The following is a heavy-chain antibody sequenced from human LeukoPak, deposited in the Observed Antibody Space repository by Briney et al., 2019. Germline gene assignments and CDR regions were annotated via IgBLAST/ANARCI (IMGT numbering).Heavy chain of an antibody. V-gene: IGHV5-51*01. D-gene: IGHD5-24*01. CDR3: ARDGYNYGGYDAFDI. Sequence: GESLKISCKGSGYSFTSYWIGWVRQMPGKGLEWMGIIYPGDSDTRYSPSFQGQVTISADKSISTAYLQWSSLKASDTAMYYCARDGYNYGGYDAFDIWGQGTTVTVSS. CDR2: IYPGDSDT. CDR1: GYSFTSYW. J-gene: IGHJ3*02.